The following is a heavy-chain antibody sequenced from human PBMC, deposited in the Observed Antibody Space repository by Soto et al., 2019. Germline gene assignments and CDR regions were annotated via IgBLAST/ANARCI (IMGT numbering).Heavy chain of an antibody. CDR1: GGTFSSYA. CDR2: IFPIFGKA. V-gene: IGHV1-69*01. Sequence: QVQLVQSGAEVKKPGSSVKVSCKASGGTFSSYAISWVRQAPGQGLEWMGGIFPIFGKANYAQKFQGRVTITADESTSTAYMELSSLRSEDTAVYYCARVPNCNYQDAFDIWGQGTMVTVSS. CDR3: ARVPNCNYQDAFDI. D-gene: IGHD1-7*01. J-gene: IGHJ3*02.